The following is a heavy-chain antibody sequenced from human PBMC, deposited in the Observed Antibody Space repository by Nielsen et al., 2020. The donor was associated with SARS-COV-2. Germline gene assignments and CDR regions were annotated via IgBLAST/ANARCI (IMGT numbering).Heavy chain of an antibody. CDR3: ARGPDSYDYVWGSYRPRGMDV. Sequence: GSLRLSCTVSGGSISSSSYYWGWIRQPPGKGLEWIGSIYYSGSTYYNPSLKSRVTISVDTSKNQFSLKLSSVTAADTAVYYCARGPDSYDYVWGSYRPRGMDVWGQGTTVTVSS. D-gene: IGHD3-16*02. V-gene: IGHV4-39*01. CDR1: GGSISSSSYY. J-gene: IGHJ6*02. CDR2: IYYSGST.